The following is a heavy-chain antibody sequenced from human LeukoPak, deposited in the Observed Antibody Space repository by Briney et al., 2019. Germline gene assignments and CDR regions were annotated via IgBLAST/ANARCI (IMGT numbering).Heavy chain of an antibody. J-gene: IGHJ6*03. CDR1: GYTFTSYG. CDR2: ISAYNGNT. CDR3: ARGSRYCSGGSCYPPLFYYYYMDV. V-gene: IGHV1-18*01. D-gene: IGHD2-15*01. Sequence: ASVNVSCKASGYTFTSYGISWVRQAPGQGLEWMGWISAYNGNTNYAQKLQGRVTMTTDTSTSTAYMELRSLRSDDTAVYYCARGSRYCSGGSCYPPLFYYYYMDVWGKGTTVTISS.